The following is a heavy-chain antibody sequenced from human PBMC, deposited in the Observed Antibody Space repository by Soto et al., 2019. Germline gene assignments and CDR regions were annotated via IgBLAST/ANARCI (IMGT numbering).Heavy chain of an antibody. J-gene: IGHJ4*02. CDR1: GFSLSTRGVG. Sequence: QITLNESGPTLVKPTQTLTLTCTFSGFSLSTRGVGVGWIRQPPGKALEWLALLYWDDDERYSLSLIRRLTITKDASKNQVFLTMTNVDPVDTATYYCAHRPRGFTYFFDYWGQGTLVTVSS. CDR2: LYWDDDE. CDR3: AHRPRGFTYFFDY. V-gene: IGHV2-5*02.